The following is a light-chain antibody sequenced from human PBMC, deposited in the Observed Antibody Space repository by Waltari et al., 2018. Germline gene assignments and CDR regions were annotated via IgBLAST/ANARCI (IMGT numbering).Light chain of an antibody. CDR1: SSDVGAYNY. J-gene: IGLJ3*02. V-gene: IGLV2-14*01. CDR2: DVS. Sequence: QSALTQPASVSGSPGQSITISCTGTSSDVGAYNYVSWYQQHPGKAPKLMIYDVSNRPSGVSNRFSGSKSGNTASVTISGLQAEDEADYYCSSFTSSSTRVFGGGTKVTVL. CDR3: SSFTSSSTRV.